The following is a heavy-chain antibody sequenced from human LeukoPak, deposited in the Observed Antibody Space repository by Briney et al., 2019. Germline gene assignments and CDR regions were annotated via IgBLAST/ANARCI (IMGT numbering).Heavy chain of an antibody. CDR2: IYHSGST. Sequence: SETLSLTCAVSGGSISSGGYSWSWIRQPPGKGLEWIGYIYHSGSTYYNPSLKSRVTISVDRSKNQFSLKLSSVTAADTAVYYCARGVLEAIGVLLVVVPAAPGYFDYWGQGTLVTVSS. CDR3: ARGVLEAIGVLLVVVPAAPGYFDY. J-gene: IGHJ4*02. D-gene: IGHD2-2*01. V-gene: IGHV4-30-2*01. CDR1: GGSISSGGYS.